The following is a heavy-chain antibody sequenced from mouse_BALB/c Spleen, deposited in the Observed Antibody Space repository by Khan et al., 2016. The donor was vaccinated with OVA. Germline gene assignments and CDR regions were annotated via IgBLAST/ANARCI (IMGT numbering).Heavy chain of an antibody. Sequence: VELVESGGDLVKPGGSLKLSCAASGFTFSTYGMSWVRQTPDKRLEWVATVSTGGGYTYYPDSVKGRFTISRDNAKNTLYLQMSSLKSEDTAMFDCARLAYYYDSEGFAYWGQGTLVTVSA. CDR1: GFTFSTYG. J-gene: IGHJ3*01. CDR3: ARLAYYYDSEGFAY. CDR2: VSTGGGYT. D-gene: IGHD1-1*01. V-gene: IGHV5-6*01.